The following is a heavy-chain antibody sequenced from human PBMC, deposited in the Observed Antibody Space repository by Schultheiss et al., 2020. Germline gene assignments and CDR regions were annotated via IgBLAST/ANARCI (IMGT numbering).Heavy chain of an antibody. V-gene: IGHV4-39*07. J-gene: IGHJ4*02. CDR3: ARGHDYGGSCDY. CDR2: IYYSGST. CDR1: GGSISSSSYY. Sequence: SETLSLTCTVSGGSISSSSYYWGWIRQPPGKGLEWIGSIYYSGSTYYNPSLKSRVTISVDTSKNQFSLKLSSVTAADTAVYYCARGHDYGGSCDYWGQGNLVTVAS. D-gene: IGHD4-23*01.